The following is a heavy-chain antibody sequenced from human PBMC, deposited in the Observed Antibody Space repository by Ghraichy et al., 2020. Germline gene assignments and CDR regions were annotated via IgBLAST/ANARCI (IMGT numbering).Heavy chain of an antibody. CDR2: ISGSGGST. J-gene: IGHJ5*02. CDR3: AKVSFDP. CDR1: GFTFSSYG. V-gene: IGHV3-23*01. Sequence: GESLNISCTTSGFTFSSYGMSWVRQAPGKGLEWVSAISGSGGSTYYADSVKGRFTISRDNSKNTLSLQMNSLRAEDTAVYYCAKVSFDPWGQGTLVTVSS.